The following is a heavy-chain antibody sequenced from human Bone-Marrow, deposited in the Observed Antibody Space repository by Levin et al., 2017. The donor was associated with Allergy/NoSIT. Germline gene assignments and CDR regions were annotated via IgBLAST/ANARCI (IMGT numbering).Heavy chain of an antibody. CDR1: GFTFSRNS. Sequence: GGSLRLSCAASGFTFSRNSMNWVRQAPGKGPEWVSSITSSSRNIYYADSVRGRFTISRDNAKNSLYLQMNSLRADDTAVYYCAKVRASDTRDFDYWGQGTLVTVSS. J-gene: IGHJ4*02. V-gene: IGHV3-21*01. CDR3: AKVRASDTRDFDY. CDR2: ITSSSRNI.